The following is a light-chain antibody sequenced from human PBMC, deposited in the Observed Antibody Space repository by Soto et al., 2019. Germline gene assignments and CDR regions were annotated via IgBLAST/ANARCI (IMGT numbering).Light chain of an antibody. CDR1: DSDVGSYDL. V-gene: IGLV2-23*02. CDR3: SSYAGSSPYV. J-gene: IGLJ1*01. CDR2: EVT. Sequence: QAVVTQPASVSASPGQSITISCTGSDSDVGSYDLVSWYQQHPGKAPKLLIYEVTKRPSGVSNRFSGSKSDNTASLTISGLQAEDEADYYCSSYAGSSPYVFGTGTKLTVL.